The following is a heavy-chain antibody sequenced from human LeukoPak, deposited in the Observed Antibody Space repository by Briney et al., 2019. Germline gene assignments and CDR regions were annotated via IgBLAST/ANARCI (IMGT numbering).Heavy chain of an antibody. D-gene: IGHD3-9*01. V-gene: IGHV4-59*01. Sequence: PSETLSLTCTVSGGSISSYYWSWIRQPPGKGLEWIGYIYYSGSTNYNPSLKSRVTISVDTSKNQFSLKLRSVTAADTAVYYCARLTGYSSESWFDPWGQGTLVTVSS. CDR2: IYYSGST. CDR1: GGSISSYY. J-gene: IGHJ5*02. CDR3: ARLTGYSSESWFDP.